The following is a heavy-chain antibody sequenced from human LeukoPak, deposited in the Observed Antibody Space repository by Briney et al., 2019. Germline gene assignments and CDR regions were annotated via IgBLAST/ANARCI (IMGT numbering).Heavy chain of an antibody. CDR2: ISGSGGST. V-gene: IGHV3-23*01. J-gene: IGHJ3*02. Sequence: PGGSLRLSCAASGFTFSSYAMSWVRQAPGKGLEWASAISGSGGSTYYADSVKGRFTISRDNSKNTLYLQMNSLRAEDTAVYYCASGGIDAFDIWGQGTMVTVSS. CDR1: GFTFSSYA. D-gene: IGHD2-15*01. CDR3: ASGGIDAFDI.